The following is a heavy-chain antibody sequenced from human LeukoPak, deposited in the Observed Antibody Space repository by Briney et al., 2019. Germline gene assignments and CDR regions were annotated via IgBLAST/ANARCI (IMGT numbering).Heavy chain of an antibody. V-gene: IGHV4-34*01. Sequence: SETLSLTCAVYGGSLSGYYWSWIRQPPGKGLEWIGEINHSGSTNYNPSRKSRVTISVDTSKNQFSLKLSSVTAADTAVYYCAREFGGYYPYYFDYWGQGTLVTVSS. CDR3: AREFGGYYPYYFDY. CDR1: GGSLSGYY. CDR2: INHSGST. J-gene: IGHJ4*02. D-gene: IGHD3-22*01.